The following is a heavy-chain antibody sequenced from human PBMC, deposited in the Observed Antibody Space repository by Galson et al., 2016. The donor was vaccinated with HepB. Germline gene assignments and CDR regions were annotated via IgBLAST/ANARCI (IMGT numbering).Heavy chain of an antibody. CDR3: ARGTVDKPGMDV. Sequence: SLRLSCAASGFTLSSYWMHWVRQAPGKGLVWVSRINGDGSYTSYADSVKGRFTISRDNAKNTLYLQTNSLRAEDTAVYYCARGTVDKPGMDVWGQGTTVTVSS. D-gene: IGHD1-1*01. J-gene: IGHJ6*02. CDR2: INGDGSYT. CDR1: GFTLSSYW. V-gene: IGHV3-74*01.